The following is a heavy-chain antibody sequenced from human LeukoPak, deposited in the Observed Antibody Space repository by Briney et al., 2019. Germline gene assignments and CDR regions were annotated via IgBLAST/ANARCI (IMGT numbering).Heavy chain of an antibody. CDR2: IWPDGSIK. Sequence: GGSLRLSCTASGFPFSSYGMHWVRQGPGKGLVWVTVIWPDGSIKYYADSVKGRFTVSRDNSKNTLYLQMNSLRAEDTAVYYCVRDGLEPPPDWGQGTLVTVSS. CDR1: GFPFSSYG. V-gene: IGHV3-33*01. CDR3: VRDGLEPPPD. J-gene: IGHJ1*01. D-gene: IGHD1-1*01.